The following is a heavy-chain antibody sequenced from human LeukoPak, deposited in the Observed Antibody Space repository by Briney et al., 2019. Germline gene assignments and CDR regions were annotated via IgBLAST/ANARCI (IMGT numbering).Heavy chain of an antibody. CDR2: ISSSSSYI. D-gene: IGHD3-22*01. J-gene: IGHJ4*02. Sequence: GGSLRLSCAASGFTFSDYGMHWVRQAPGKGLEWVSSISSSSSYIYYADSVKGRFTISRDNAKNSLYLQMNSLRAEDTAVYYCARYGYYYDSSGYYYGGDFDYWGQGTLVTVSS. V-gene: IGHV3-21*04. CDR1: GFTFSDYG. CDR3: ARYGYYYDSSGYYYGGDFDY.